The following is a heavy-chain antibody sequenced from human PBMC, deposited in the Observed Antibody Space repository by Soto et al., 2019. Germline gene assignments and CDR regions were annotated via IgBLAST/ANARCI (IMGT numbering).Heavy chain of an antibody. CDR1: GGTFSSYA. Sequence: QVQLVQSGAEVKKPGSSVKVSCKASGGTFSSYAISWVRQAPGQGLEWMGGIIPIFGTANYAQKFQGRVTITADESTSTDYMELSSLRSEDTAVYYCARASGDGEWLDENWFDPWGQGTLVTVSS. V-gene: IGHV1-69*12. CDR3: ARASGDGEWLDENWFDP. CDR2: IIPIFGTA. J-gene: IGHJ5*02. D-gene: IGHD3-3*01.